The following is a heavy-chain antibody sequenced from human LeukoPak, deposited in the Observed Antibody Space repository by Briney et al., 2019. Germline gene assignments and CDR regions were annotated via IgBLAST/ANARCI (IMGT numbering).Heavy chain of an antibody. CDR1: GFTFSSYV. J-gene: IGHJ6*03. CDR2: IWYDGSNK. V-gene: IGHV3-33*06. CDR3: AKDTDAYGGDMDV. Sequence: PGRSLRLSCAASGFTFSSYVMHWVRQAPGKGLEGVAVIWYDGSNKYYADSVKGRFTISRDNSKNTLYLQMNSLRAEDTAVYYCAKDTDAYGGDMDVWGKGTTVTVSS. D-gene: IGHD3-16*01.